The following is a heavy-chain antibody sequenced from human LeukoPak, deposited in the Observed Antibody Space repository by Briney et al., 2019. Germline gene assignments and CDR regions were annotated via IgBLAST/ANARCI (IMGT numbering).Heavy chain of an antibody. J-gene: IGHJ4*02. CDR2: IIPIFGTA. V-gene: IGHV1-69*13. D-gene: IGHD1-26*01. Sequence: SVKVSCKASGGTFSNYAITWVRQAPGQGLEWMGGIIPIFGTASYAQKFQGRVTITADESTSTAYMELSSLRSEDTAVYYCASYSGSYWLADYWGQGTLVTVSS. CDR1: GGTFSNYA. CDR3: ASYSGSYWLADY.